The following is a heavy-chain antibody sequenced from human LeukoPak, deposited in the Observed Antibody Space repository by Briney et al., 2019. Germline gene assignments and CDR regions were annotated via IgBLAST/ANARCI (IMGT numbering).Heavy chain of an antibody. D-gene: IGHD2-2*02. Sequence: GGSLRLSCAASGFTFSSYGMHWVRQAPGKGLEWVAVIWYDGSNKYYADSVKGRITISRDNSKNTLYLQMNSLRAEDTAVYYCAREEYCSSTSCYTGTDYWGQGTLVTVSS. CDR2: IWYDGSNK. J-gene: IGHJ4*02. CDR3: AREEYCSSTSCYTGTDY. V-gene: IGHV3-33*01. CDR1: GFTFSSYG.